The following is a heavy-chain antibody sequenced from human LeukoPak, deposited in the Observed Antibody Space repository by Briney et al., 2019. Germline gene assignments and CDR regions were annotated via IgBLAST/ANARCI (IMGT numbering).Heavy chain of an antibody. V-gene: IGHV3-73*01. CDR1: GFTFSGSA. Sequence: GGSLRLSCAASGFTFSGSAMHWVRQASGKGLEWVGRIRSKANSYATAYAASVKGRFTISRDDSKNTAYLQMNSLKTEDTAVYYCARDIGRVSELWGQGTLVTVSS. D-gene: IGHD5-12*01. CDR2: IRSKANSYAT. J-gene: IGHJ3*01. CDR3: ARDIGRVSEL.